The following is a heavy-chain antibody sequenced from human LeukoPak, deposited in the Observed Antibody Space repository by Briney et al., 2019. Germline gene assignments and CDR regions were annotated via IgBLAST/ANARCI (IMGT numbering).Heavy chain of an antibody. D-gene: IGHD7-27*01. CDR3: ARILGRAADESCSAP. J-gene: IGHJ5*02. V-gene: IGHV3-53*01. Sequence: GGSLCLSSAAPGFTPWREYISWVRQAPGKGLEWVSVIYSGGSTYYADSVKGRFTISRDNSKNTMYLQMNSLRAEDTSVYYGARILGRAADESCSAPCGQGTLVTVSS. CDR1: GFTPWREY. CDR2: IYSGGST.